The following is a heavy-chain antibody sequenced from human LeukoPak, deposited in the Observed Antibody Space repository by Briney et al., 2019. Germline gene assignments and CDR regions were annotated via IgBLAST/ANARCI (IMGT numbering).Heavy chain of an antibody. Sequence: GGSLRLSCVASVFTFSSYGMHWVRQAPGKGLVWVSRINSDGSSTSYADSVKGRFTISRDNAKNTLYLQMNSLRAEDTAVHYCARDHRGSGSRYYYYYMDVWGKGTTVTISS. CDR1: VFTFSSYG. CDR3: ARDHRGSGSRYYYYYMDV. V-gene: IGHV3-74*01. CDR2: INSDGSST. D-gene: IGHD3-10*01. J-gene: IGHJ6*03.